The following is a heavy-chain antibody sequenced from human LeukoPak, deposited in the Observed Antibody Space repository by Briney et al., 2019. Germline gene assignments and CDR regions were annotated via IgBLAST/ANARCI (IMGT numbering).Heavy chain of an antibody. D-gene: IGHD2-2*01. CDR3: ARPQRRGPAAIGY. J-gene: IGHJ4*02. Sequence: ASVEVSCKASGYTFTSYDINWVRQATGQGLEWMGWMNPNSGNTGYAQKFQGRVTITRNTSISTAYMELSSLRSEDTAVYYCARPQRRGPAAIGYWGQGTLVTVSS. CDR1: GYTFTSYD. CDR2: MNPNSGNT. V-gene: IGHV1-8*03.